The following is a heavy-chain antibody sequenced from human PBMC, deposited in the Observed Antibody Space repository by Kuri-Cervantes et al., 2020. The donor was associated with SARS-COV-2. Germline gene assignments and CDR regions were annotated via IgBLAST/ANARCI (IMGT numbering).Heavy chain of an antibody. D-gene: IGHD6-19*01. V-gene: IGHV4-4*07. Sequence: SETLSLTCTVSGDSISSYYWSWIRQPAGKGLEWIGRIYISGSTNYNPSLKSRVTISVDTSKNQFSLKLSSVTAADTAVYYCAREGSGWYGEDYYYGMDVWGQGTTVTVSS. J-gene: IGHJ6*02. CDR2: IYISGST. CDR3: AREGSGWYGEDYYYGMDV. CDR1: GDSISSYY.